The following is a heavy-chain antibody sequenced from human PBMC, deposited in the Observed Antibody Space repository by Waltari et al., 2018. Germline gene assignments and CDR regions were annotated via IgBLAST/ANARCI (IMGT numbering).Heavy chain of an antibody. CDR1: GFSFDDYG. CDR3: GREVGIGAINN. J-gene: IGHJ4*02. CDR2: INWNGGWT. V-gene: IGHV3-20*04. Sequence: EVQLVESGGDLIRPGGSLRLSCAASGFSFDDYGMSWVRQAPGKGLEGVSGINWNGGWTGYADSVKGRFTISRDNAKNSLYLQMNSLRAEDTAFYYCGREVGIGAINNWGQGTPVTVSS. D-gene: IGHD6-13*01.